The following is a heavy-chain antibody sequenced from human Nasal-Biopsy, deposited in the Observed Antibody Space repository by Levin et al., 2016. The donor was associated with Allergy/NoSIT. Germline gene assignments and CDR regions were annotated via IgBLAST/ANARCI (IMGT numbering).Heavy chain of an antibody. CDR3: AREWKGNDNYPLDF. CDR1: GYIFTTYY. Sequence: ASVKVSCKSSGYIFTTYYIHWARLAPGQGLEWMGIIHPNDGTTRYAQNFQGRLTMTRDRSTSTVYMELSSLRSEDTALYYCAREWKGNDNYPLDFWGQGTPVTVSS. CDR2: IHPNDGTT. D-gene: IGHD1-1*01. J-gene: IGHJ4*02. V-gene: IGHV1-46*01.